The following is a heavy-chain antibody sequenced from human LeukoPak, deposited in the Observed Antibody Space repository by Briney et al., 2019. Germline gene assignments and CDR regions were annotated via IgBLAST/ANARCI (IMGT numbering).Heavy chain of an antibody. J-gene: IGHJ3*02. Sequence: GASVKVSCKASGGTFSSYAISWVRQAPGQGLEWMGWMNPNSGNTGYAQKFQGRVTITRNTSISTAYMELSSLRSEDTAVYYCARATAAAGTDAFDIWGQGTMVTVSS. CDR1: GGTFSSYA. CDR2: MNPNSGNT. D-gene: IGHD6-13*01. V-gene: IGHV1-8*03. CDR3: ARATAAAGTDAFDI.